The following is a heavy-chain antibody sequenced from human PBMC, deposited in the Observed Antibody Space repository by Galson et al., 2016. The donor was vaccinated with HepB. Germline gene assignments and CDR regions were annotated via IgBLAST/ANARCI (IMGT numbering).Heavy chain of an antibody. V-gene: IGHV5-51*01. Sequence: QSGAEVKKPGESLMISCRGSGYTFDSYWIGWVRQMPGKGLEWMAIIYPGDYDIRYSPSFEGQVTISVDKSIRTAYLQWSSLKASDTAVYYCTRSITGSYDFWGAIYNYYAMDVWGQGTTVTVSS. J-gene: IGHJ6*02. CDR2: IYPGDYDI. D-gene: IGHD3-3*01. CDR1: GYTFDSYW. CDR3: TRSITGSYDFWGAIYNYYAMDV.